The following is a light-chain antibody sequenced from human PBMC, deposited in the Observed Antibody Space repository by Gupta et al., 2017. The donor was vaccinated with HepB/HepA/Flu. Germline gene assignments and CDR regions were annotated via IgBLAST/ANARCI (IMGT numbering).Light chain of an antibody. Sequence: SALTQPASVSGSPGQSITISCTGARSDVGSYSLVSWYQQHPGKAPKLMIYEVTKRPAGVSNRFSGSKSGNTASLTISGRQAEDEADYYCCSDTGSNTVMFGGGTKLTGL. CDR3: CSDTGSNTVM. CDR1: RSDVGSYSL. J-gene: IGLJ3*02. CDR2: EVT. V-gene: IGLV2-23*02.